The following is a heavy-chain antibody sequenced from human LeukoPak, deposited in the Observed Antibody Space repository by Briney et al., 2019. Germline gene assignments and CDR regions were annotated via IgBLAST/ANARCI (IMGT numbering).Heavy chain of an antibody. Sequence: PGGSLRLSCAASGFTFSSYEMNWVRQAPGKGLEWVAFIRYDGSNKYYADSVKGRFTISRDNSKNSLYLQMNSLRAEDTAVYYCARDYKGIRLGVTIGPNGWFDPWGQGTLVTVFS. CDR1: GFTFSSYE. CDR3: ARDYKGIRLGVTIGPNGWFDP. CDR2: IRYDGSNK. J-gene: IGHJ5*02. D-gene: IGHD5-12*01. V-gene: IGHV3-30*02.